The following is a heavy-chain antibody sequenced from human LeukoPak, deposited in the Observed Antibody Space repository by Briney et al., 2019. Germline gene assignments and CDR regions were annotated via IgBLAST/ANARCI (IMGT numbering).Heavy chain of an antibody. J-gene: IGHJ4*02. CDR3: VKGGFTYYDD. CDR2: ITNSGGRT. D-gene: IGHD3-22*01. V-gene: IGHV3-23*01. Sequence: GRSLRLSCAASGFTFSSYAMSWVRQAPGKGLEWVSAITNSGGRTYYANSVKGRFTISRDNSKNALFLQMNSLRAEDTAIYYCVKGGFTYYDDWGQGTLVTVSS. CDR1: GFTFSSYA.